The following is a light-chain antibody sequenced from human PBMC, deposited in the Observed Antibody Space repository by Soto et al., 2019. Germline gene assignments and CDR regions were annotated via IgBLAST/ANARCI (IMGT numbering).Light chain of an antibody. V-gene: IGKV1-39*01. CDR3: QQSFTTPLT. CDR2: GAS. Sequence: IHMTQSPSSLSASVGDRVTLTCRASEAISHYLNWYQQKPGKAPKLLIYGASKLQSGVPSRFSASGSGTDFTLTIASLQAEDFATYFCQQSFTTPLTFGGGTRLEI. CDR1: EAISHY. J-gene: IGKJ5*01.